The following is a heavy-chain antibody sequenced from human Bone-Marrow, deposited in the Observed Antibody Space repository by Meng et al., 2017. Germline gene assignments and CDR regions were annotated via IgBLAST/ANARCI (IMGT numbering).Heavy chain of an antibody. Sequence: SVKVSCKASGGTFSSYAISWVRQAPGQGLEWMGGIIPIFGTANYAQKFQGRVTITADESTSTAYMELSSLRSEDTAVYYCARSLVGATWTFDYWGQGTLVTVSS. CDR2: IIPIFGTA. V-gene: IGHV1-69*13. CDR3: ARSLVGATWTFDY. CDR1: GGTFSSYA. J-gene: IGHJ4*02. D-gene: IGHD1-26*01.